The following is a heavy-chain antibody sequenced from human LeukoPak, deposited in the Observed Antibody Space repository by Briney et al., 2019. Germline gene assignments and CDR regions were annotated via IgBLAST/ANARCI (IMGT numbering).Heavy chain of an antibody. J-gene: IGHJ6*03. CDR1: NYSISNSLY. Sequence: KCSESLSLTCSGSNYSISNSLYWGWLRQPPGKGLEWIGSIYRSGSAFYNPSLKSRVTISLDTSKNQFSLKLSSVTAADTAVYFCARGTYGYYMDVWGKGTTVTVSS. V-gene: IGHV4-38-2*02. D-gene: IGHD4-17*01. CDR2: IYRSGSA. CDR3: ARGTYGYYMDV.